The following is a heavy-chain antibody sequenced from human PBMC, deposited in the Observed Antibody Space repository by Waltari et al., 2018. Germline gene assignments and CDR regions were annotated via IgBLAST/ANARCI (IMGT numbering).Heavy chain of an antibody. V-gene: IGHV1-69*04. CDR1: GGTFSSYA. CDR3: ARDHGRTAAAGPLAD. CDR2: VIPILGIA. J-gene: IGHJ4*02. Sequence: QVQLVQSGAEVKKPGSSVKVSCKASGGTFSSYAISWVRQAPGQGLEWMGGVIPILGIANYAQKFQGRVTITADESTSTADMELSSLRSEDTAVYYCARDHGRTAAAGPLADWGQGTLVTVSS. D-gene: IGHD6-13*01.